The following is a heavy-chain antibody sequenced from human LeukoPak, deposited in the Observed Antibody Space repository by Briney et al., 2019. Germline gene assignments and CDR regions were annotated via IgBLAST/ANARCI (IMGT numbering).Heavy chain of an antibody. CDR1: GYSFTNFD. CDR3: ARGPQWRGDYYYMDV. CDR2: MNPNSGNK. J-gene: IGHJ6*03. V-gene: IGHV1-8*01. D-gene: IGHD6-19*01. Sequence: ASVKVSWKASGYSFTNFDINWVRQATGQGLEWMGWMNPNSGNKGYAQNFQGRVTMTMNTSITTAYMELSSLRSEDTAVYYCARGPQWRGDYYYMDVWGRGTTVTVSS.